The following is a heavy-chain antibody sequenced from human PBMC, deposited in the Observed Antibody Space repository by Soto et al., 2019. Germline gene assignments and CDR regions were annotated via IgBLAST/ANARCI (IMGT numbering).Heavy chain of an antibody. CDR2: IYYSGST. V-gene: IGHV4-59*01. Sequence: SETLSLTCTVSGGSISSYYWSWIRQPPGKGLEWIGYIYYSGSTNYNPSLKSRVTISVDTSKNQFSLKLSSVTAADTAVYYCAREMYYDFWSGYYTYNWFDPWGQGTLVTVSS. D-gene: IGHD3-3*01. CDR1: GGSISSYY. CDR3: AREMYYDFWSGYYTYNWFDP. J-gene: IGHJ5*02.